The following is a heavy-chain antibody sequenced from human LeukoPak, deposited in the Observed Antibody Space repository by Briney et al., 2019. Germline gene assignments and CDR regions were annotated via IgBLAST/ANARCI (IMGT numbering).Heavy chain of an antibody. Sequence: SETLSLTCAVYGGSFSGYYWSWIRRPPGKGLEWIGEINHSGSTNYNPSLKSRVTISVDTSKNQFSLRLTSVTAADTAVYYCAGQYYDILTGSPKTLDYWGQGTLVTVSS. CDR2: INHSGST. V-gene: IGHV4-34*01. CDR3: AGQYYDILTGSPKTLDY. D-gene: IGHD3-9*01. CDR1: GGSFSGYY. J-gene: IGHJ4*02.